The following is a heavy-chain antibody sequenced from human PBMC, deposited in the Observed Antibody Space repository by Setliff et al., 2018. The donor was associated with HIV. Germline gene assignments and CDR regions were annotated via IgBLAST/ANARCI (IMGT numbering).Heavy chain of an antibody. D-gene: IGHD2-15*01. CDR2: INWNGGST. Sequence: LRLSCAASGFTFDDFGMSWVRQAPGKGLEWVSGINWNGGSTGYSDSVKGRFTISRDNAKNSLYLEMNSLRDEDTAVYYRVRDDIGYCTGGRCSLFDYWGQGTLVTVSS. J-gene: IGHJ4*02. CDR3: VRDDIGYCTGGRCSLFDY. V-gene: IGHV3-20*04. CDR1: GFTFDDFG.